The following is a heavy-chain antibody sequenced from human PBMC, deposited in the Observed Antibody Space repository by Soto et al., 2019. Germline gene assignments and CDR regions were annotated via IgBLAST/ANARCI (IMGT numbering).Heavy chain of an antibody. Sequence: EVQLLESGGGLVQPGGSLRLSCAASGFTFSSYAMSWVRQAPGKGLEWVSAISGSGGSTYYADSVKGRFTISRDNSMNTLYLQMNSLRAEDTAVYYCANKYGDYPPLDYWGQGTLVTVSS. CDR3: ANKYGDYPPLDY. CDR1: GFTFSSYA. V-gene: IGHV3-23*01. CDR2: ISGSGGST. D-gene: IGHD4-17*01. J-gene: IGHJ4*02.